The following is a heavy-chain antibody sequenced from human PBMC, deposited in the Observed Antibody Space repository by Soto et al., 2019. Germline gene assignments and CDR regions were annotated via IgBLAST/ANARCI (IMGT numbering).Heavy chain of an antibody. CDR1: GFTFSSYA. CDR2: ISYDGREK. V-gene: IGHV3-30*04. Sequence: ESGGGVVQPGRSLRLSCAASGFTFSSYAMHWVRQAPGKGLEWVAVISYDGREKYYADSAKGRFTISRDSSKNTAYLQMNSLRVEDTAVYYCARDPLAVTGSFVDYWGQGTLVTVSS. J-gene: IGHJ4*02. CDR3: ARDPLAVTGSFVDY. D-gene: IGHD6-19*01.